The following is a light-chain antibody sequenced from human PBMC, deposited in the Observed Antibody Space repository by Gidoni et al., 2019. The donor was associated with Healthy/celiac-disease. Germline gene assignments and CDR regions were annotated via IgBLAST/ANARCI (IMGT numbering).Light chain of an antibody. V-gene: IGKV1-39*01. CDR3: QQSYSTPPWT. Sequence: IQLTQSPSSLSASVGDRVTITCRASQSISSYLNWYQQKPGKAPKLLIYAASSLQSGVPSRVSGSGSGTDFTRTISSLQPEECATYYCQQSYSTPPWTFXXXTKVEIK. J-gene: IGKJ1*01. CDR2: AAS. CDR1: QSISSY.